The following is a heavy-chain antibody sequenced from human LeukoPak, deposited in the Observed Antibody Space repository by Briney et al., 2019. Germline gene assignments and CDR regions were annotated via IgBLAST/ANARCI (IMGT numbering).Heavy chain of an antibody. J-gene: IGHJ4*02. V-gene: IGHV3-53*01. Sequence: LEWVSVIYSGGSTHYADSVKGRFTISRDKSKNTLYLQMNNLRAEDTAVYYCARGSAFDYWGQGTLVTVSS. CDR2: IYSGGST. CDR3: ARGSAFDY.